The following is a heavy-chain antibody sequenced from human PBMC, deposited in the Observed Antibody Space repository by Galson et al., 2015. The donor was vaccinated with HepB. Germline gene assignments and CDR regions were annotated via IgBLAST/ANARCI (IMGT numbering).Heavy chain of an antibody. V-gene: IGHV3-73*01. D-gene: IGHD5-12*01. CDR3: TIKQVTTRRYFDL. CDR1: GFTFSGSA. CDR2: IRSKANSYAT. Sequence: SLRLSCAASGFTFSGSAMHWVRQASGKGLEWVGRIRSKANSYATAYAASVKGRFTISRDDSKNTAYLQMNSLKTEDTAVYYCTIKQVTTRRYFDLWGRGTLVTVSS. J-gene: IGHJ2*01.